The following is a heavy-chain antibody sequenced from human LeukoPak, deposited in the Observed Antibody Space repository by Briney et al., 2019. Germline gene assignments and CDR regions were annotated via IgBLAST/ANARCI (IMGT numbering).Heavy chain of an antibody. D-gene: IGHD6-19*01. CDR3: AKDVAPDSGWDLDY. J-gene: IGHJ4*02. CDR1: GFTFSSYE. Sequence: GGSLRLSCAASGFTFSSYEMNWVRQAPGKGLEWVSYISSSGSTIYYADSVKGRFTISRDNAKNSLYLQMNSLRVEDTAVYYCAKDVAPDSGWDLDYWGQGTLVTVSS. CDR2: ISSSGSTI. V-gene: IGHV3-48*03.